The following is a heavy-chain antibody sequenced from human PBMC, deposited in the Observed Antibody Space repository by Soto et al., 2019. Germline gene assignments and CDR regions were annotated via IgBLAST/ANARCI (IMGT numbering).Heavy chain of an antibody. V-gene: IGHV1-2*04. D-gene: IGHD6-13*01. CDR3: ARDHQQDPGGPTIAFDI. Sequence: ASVKVSCKASGYTFTGYYMHWVRQAPGQGLEWMGWINPNSGGTNYAQKFQGWVTMTRDTSISTAYMELSRLRSDDTAVYYCARDHQQDPGGPTIAFDIWGQGTMVTVSS. CDR1: GYTFTGYY. J-gene: IGHJ3*02. CDR2: INPNSGGT.